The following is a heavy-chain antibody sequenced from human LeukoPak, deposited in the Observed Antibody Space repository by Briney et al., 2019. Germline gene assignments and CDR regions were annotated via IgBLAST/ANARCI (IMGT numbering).Heavy chain of an antibody. V-gene: IGHV1-69*04. CDR3: ARRNSGLWAATFPDQNWYFDL. CDR1: GGTFSSYA. J-gene: IGHJ2*01. D-gene: IGHD3-10*01. Sequence: VASVTVSCKASGGTFSSYAISWVRQAPGQGLEWMGRIIPILGIANYAQKFQGRVTITADKSTSTAYMELSSLRSEDTAVYYCARRNSGLWAATFPDQNWYFDLWGRGTLVTVSS. CDR2: IIPILGIA.